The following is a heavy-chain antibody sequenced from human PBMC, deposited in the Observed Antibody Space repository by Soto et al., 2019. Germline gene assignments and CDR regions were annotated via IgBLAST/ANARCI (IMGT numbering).Heavy chain of an antibody. J-gene: IGHJ4*02. D-gene: IGHD3-10*01. CDR2: INHSGST. CDR3: ARATFGSSDY. CDR1: GGSFSGYY. V-gene: IGHV4-34*01. Sequence: SETLSLTCAVYGGSFSGYYWSWIRQPPGKGLEWIGEINHSGSTNYNPSLKSRVTISVDTSKNQFSLKLSSVTAADTAVYYCARATFGSSDYWGQGTLVTVSS.